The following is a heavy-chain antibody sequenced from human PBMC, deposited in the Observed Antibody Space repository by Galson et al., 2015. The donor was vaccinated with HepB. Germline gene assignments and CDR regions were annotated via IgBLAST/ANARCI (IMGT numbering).Heavy chain of an antibody. D-gene: IGHD3-10*01. J-gene: IGHJ4*02. CDR1: AFTVSYNY. CDR2: IYSDGTT. Sequence: SLRLSCAASAFTVSYNYMTWVRQAPGEGLEWVSLIYSDGTTYCADSVKGRFTISRDISKDTLYLQMNSLRAEDTAVYFCAKDPAFGSGSYLWGQGTLVTVSS. CDR3: AKDPAFGSGSYL. V-gene: IGHV3-53*01.